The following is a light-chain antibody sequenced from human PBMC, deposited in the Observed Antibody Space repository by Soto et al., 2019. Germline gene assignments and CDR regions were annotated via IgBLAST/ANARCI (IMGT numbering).Light chain of an antibody. CDR1: QSVNNN. CDR3: QEYNTWPWT. V-gene: IGKV3-15*01. J-gene: IGKJ1*01. Sequence: ETLMTQSPATLSVSPVERATLSGMASQSVNNNLAWYQQKLGQAPRVLIYGASTRATGIPARFTGSGSGTEFILTITSLQSEDSAVYYCQEYNTWPWTFGQGTKVDIK. CDR2: GAS.